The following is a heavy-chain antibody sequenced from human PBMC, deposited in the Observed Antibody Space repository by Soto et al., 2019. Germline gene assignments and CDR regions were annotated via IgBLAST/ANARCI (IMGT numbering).Heavy chain of an antibody. J-gene: IGHJ6*03. CDR3: AREKRITIFGVVISYYYYMDV. D-gene: IGHD3-3*01. V-gene: IGHV4-61*01. Sequence: PSETLSLTCTVSGGSMSGGTYYWSWIRQPPGKGLEWIGYFYLSGSPSYNPSLKSRVTISVDTSKNQFSLKLSSVTTADTPVYYCAREKRITIFGVVISYYYYMDVWGKGTTVTVSS. CDR2: FYLSGSP. CDR1: GGSMSGGTYY.